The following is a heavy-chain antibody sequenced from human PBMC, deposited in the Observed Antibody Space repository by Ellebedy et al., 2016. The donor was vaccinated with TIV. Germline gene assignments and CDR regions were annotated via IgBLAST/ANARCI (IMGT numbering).Heavy chain of an antibody. CDR2: ISYDGSNN. J-gene: IGHJ6*02. D-gene: IGHD3-3*01. V-gene: IGHV3-30*18. Sequence: GGSLRLXXAASGFIFSSYAMHWVRQAPGKGLEWVALISYDGSNNYVADSVKGRFTISRDNSNNTLHLQVNSLRAEDTAVYYCSKANTSPDFGMDVWGHGTTITVSS. CDR1: GFIFSSYA. CDR3: SKANTSPDFGMDV.